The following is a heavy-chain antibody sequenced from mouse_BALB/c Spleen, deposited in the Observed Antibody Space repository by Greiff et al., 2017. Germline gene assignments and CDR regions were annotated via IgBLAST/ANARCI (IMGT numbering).Heavy chain of an antibody. CDR1: GFTFSSYG. CDR3: ARSSYYGSGDAMDY. Sequence: VQLQQSGGGLVQPGGSLKLSCAASGFTFSSYGMSWVRQTPDKRLELVATINSNGGSTYYPDSVKGRFTISRDNAKNTLYLQMSSLKSEDTAMYYCARSSYYGSGDAMDYWGQGTSVTVSS. D-gene: IGHD1-1*01. V-gene: IGHV5-6-3*01. J-gene: IGHJ4*01. CDR2: INSNGGST.